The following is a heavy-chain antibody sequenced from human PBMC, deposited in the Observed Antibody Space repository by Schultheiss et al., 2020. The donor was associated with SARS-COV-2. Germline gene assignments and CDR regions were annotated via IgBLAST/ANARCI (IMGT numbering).Heavy chain of an antibody. CDR3: ATDCSSTSCYYYYYYMDV. CDR2: INPNSGGT. CDR1: GYTFTGYY. D-gene: IGHD2-2*01. J-gene: IGHJ6*03. V-gene: IGHV1-2*04. Sequence: GESLKISCKASGYTFTGYYMHWVRQAPGQGLEWMGWINPNSGGTNYAQKFQGWVTMTRDTSISTAYMELSRLRSDDTAVYYCATDCSSTSCYYYYYYMDVWGKGTTVTVSS.